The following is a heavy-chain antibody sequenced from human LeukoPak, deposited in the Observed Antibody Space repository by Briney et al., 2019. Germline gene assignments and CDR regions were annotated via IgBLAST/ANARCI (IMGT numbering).Heavy chain of an antibody. V-gene: IGHV1-69*04. Sequence: SVKVSCKASGGTFSSYAISWVRQAPGQGLEWMGRIIPILGIANYAQKFQGRVTITADKSTSTAHMELSSLRSEDTAVYYCASRAGYTGSWSAFDYWGQGTLVTVSS. CDR1: GGTFSSYA. CDR2: IIPILGIA. D-gene: IGHD6-13*01. J-gene: IGHJ4*02. CDR3: ASRAGYTGSWSAFDY.